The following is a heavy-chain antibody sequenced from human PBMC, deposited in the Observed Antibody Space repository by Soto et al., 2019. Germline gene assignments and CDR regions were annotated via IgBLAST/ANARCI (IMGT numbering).Heavy chain of an antibody. V-gene: IGHV1-2*04. CDR1: GYTFTGYY. D-gene: IGHD6-19*01. CDR2: INPNSGGT. Sequence: QVQLVQSGAEVKKPGASVKVSCTASGYTFTGYYMHWVLQAPGQGLEWMGWINPNSGGTNYAQKFQGWVTMTRDTSISTAYMELSRLRSDDTAVYYCARAYSSGWPGFDYWGQGTLVTVSS. J-gene: IGHJ4*02. CDR3: ARAYSSGWPGFDY.